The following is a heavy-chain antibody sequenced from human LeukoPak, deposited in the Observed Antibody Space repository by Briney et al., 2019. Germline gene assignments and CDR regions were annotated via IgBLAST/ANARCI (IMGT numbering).Heavy chain of an antibody. Sequence: SETLSLTCTVSGGSISSYYWSWIRQPPGKGLEWIGYIYYSGSTNYNPSLKSRVTISVDTSKNQFSLKLSSVTAADTAVYYCARDKGTSPGAMDVWAKGPRSPSPQ. CDR2: IYYSGST. CDR1: GGSISSYY. V-gene: IGHV4-59*01. D-gene: IGHD1-1*01. CDR3: ARDKGTSPGAMDV. J-gene: IGHJ6*04.